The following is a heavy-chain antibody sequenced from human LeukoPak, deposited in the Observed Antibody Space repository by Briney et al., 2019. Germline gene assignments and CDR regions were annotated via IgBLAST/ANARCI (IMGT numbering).Heavy chain of an antibody. CDR1: GYTLTGYY. J-gene: IGHJ4*02. Sequence: VASVKVSCKASGYTLTGYYIHWVRPAPGEGLEWMGWINPNTGGTNYAQKFQGRVTMTRDTSISTAYMELSRLRSDDTAGYYLARVDRPYSSSVGYWGQGTLVTVSS. D-gene: IGHD6-19*01. CDR2: INPNTGGT. V-gene: IGHV1-2*02. CDR3: ARVDRPYSSSVGY.